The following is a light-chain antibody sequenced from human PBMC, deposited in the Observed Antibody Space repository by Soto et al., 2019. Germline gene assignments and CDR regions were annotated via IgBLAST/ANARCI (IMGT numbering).Light chain of an antibody. CDR1: SSDISAYNA. J-gene: IGLJ1*01. Sequence: QSALTQPASVSGSPGQSITISCTGTSSDISAYNAVSWYQQHPGKAPKLMIYEVTNRPSGVSNRFSGSKSANTASLTISGLQAEDEADYYCSSKTSSRTDVFGSGTKLTVL. CDR3: SSKTSSRTDV. V-gene: IGLV2-14*01. CDR2: EVT.